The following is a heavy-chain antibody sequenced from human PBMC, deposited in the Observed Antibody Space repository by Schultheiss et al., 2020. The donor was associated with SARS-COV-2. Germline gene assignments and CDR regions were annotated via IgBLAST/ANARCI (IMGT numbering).Heavy chain of an antibody. CDR2: IYHSGST. CDR1: GYSISSGYY. D-gene: IGHD3-3*01. CDR3: ASFVSYYYYMDV. V-gene: IGHV4-38-2*02. J-gene: IGHJ6*03. Sequence: SETLSLTCTVSGYSISSGYYWGWIRQPPGKGLEWIGSIYHSGSTYYNPSLKSRVTISVDTSKSQFSLKLGSVTASDTAVYYCASFVSYYYYMDVWGKGTTVTVSS.